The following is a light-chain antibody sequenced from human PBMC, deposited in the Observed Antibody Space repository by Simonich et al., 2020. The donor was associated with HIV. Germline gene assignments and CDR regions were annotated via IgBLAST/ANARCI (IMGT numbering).Light chain of an antibody. Sequence: QSALTQPASVSGSPGQSVTISCTGTSSDVGGYNYVSWYQQNPGRAPKLMIFDVNKRPSGVSNRFSGSKSGSTASLTISGLQAEDEADYYCSSYTNGRTLVFGGGTKLTV. J-gene: IGLJ3*02. V-gene: IGLV2-14*01. CDR2: DVN. CDR3: SSYTNGRTLV. CDR1: SSDVGGYNY.